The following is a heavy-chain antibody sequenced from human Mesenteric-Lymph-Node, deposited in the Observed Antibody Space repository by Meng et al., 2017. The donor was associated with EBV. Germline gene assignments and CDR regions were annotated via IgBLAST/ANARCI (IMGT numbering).Heavy chain of an antibody. CDR2: MYSSGST. CDR3: ARGAYEGSGSKFAD. CDR1: GGSISSGGYY. V-gene: IGHV4-30-4*01. J-gene: IGHJ4*02. Sequence: VPLQRSGPGLVKPYQTRSLTCAVSGGSISSGGYYWTWIRQPPGKGLEWIGYMYSSGSTYYNPSLESRFAMSLNTYKNQFSLRLTSVTAADTALYYCARGAYEGSGSKFADWGQGTLVTVSS. D-gene: IGHD3-10*01.